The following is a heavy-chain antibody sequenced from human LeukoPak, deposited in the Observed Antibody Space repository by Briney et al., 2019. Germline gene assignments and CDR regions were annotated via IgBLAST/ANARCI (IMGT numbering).Heavy chain of an antibody. CDR2: IRYDGSTK. V-gene: IGHV3-30*02. Sequence: PGGSLRLSCAASGFTFSRYGMHWVRQAPGKGLDWVAFIRYDGSTKYYADSVKGRFTISRDDSKSTLYLLMNSLRAEDTAVYYCAKALGLADWLDPWGQGTLVTVSS. CDR1: GFTFSRYG. CDR3: AKALGLADWLDP. J-gene: IGHJ5*02.